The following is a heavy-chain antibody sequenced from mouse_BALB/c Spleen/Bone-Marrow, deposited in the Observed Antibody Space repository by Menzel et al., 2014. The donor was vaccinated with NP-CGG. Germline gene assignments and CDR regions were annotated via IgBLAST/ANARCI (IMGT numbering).Heavy chain of an antibody. Sequence: VKLMESAAELARPGASVKMSCKASGYTFSNYTMHWVKQRPGQDLEWIGFINPSSEYSEYNQKFKDKTTLTADKSSSTAYMRLSSLTSEDSAVYYCAKPTVVADFDYWGQGTTLTVSS. CDR2: INPSSEYS. CDR1: GYTFSNYT. D-gene: IGHD1-1*01. J-gene: IGHJ2*01. CDR3: AKPTVVADFDY. V-gene: IGHV1-4*02.